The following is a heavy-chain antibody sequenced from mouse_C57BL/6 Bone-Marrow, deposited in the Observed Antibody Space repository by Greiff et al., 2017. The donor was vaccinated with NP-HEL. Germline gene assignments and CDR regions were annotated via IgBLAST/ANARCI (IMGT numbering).Heavy chain of an antibody. V-gene: IGHV1-59*01. Sequence: QVQLQQPGAELVRPGTSVKLSCKASGYTFTSYWMHWVKQRPGQGLEWIGVIDPSDSYTNYNQKFKGKATLTVDTSSSTAYMQLSSLTSEDSAVYYCARGFMVRAYWGQGTLVTVSA. D-gene: IGHD2-2*01. CDR1: GYTFTSYW. J-gene: IGHJ3*01. CDR3: ARGFMVRAY. CDR2: IDPSDSYT.